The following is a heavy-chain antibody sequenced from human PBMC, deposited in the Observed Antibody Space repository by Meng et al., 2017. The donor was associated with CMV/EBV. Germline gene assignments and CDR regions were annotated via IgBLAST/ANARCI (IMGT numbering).Heavy chain of an antibody. CDR3: ARAPVYGGYQFPKRHYYYYGMDV. D-gene: IGHD1-26*01. CDR1: GGSFSGYY. Sequence: GSLRLSCAVYGGSFSGYYWSWIRQPPGKGLEWIGEINHSGSTNYNPSLKSGVTISVDTTKNQFSLKLSSVTAADTAVYYCARAPVYGGYQFPKRHYYYYGMDVWGQGTTVTVSS. J-gene: IGHJ6*02. V-gene: IGHV4-34*01. CDR2: INHSGST.